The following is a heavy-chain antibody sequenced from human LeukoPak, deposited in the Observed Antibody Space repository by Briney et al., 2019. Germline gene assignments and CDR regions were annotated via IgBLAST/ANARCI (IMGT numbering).Heavy chain of an antibody. D-gene: IGHD3-10*01. J-gene: IGHJ3*02. CDR3: ARSTERITSVRGVIIAAFDI. CDR2: VYYSGST. V-gene: IGHV4-31*03. CDR1: GGSISNANYY. Sequence: PSQTLSLTCTVSGGSISNANYYWSWIRQHPGKGLEWIGYVYYSGSTYYNPSLKSRVTISVDTSENQVSLRLTSVTAADTAVYYCARSTERITSVRGVIIAAFDIWGQGTMVTVSS.